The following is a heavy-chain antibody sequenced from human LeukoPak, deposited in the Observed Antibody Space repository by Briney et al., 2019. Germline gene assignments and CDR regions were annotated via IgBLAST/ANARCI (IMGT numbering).Heavy chain of an antibody. CDR2: ISSSGSTI. J-gene: IGHJ4*02. D-gene: IGHD3-10*01. Sequence: PGVSLRLSCAASGFTFSSYEMNWVRQAPGEGLEWVSYISSSGSTIYYADSVKGRFTISRDNAKNSLYLQMNSLRAEDTAVYYCARAGYYFDYWGQGTLVTVSS. V-gene: IGHV3-48*03. CDR1: GFTFSSYE. CDR3: ARAGYYFDY.